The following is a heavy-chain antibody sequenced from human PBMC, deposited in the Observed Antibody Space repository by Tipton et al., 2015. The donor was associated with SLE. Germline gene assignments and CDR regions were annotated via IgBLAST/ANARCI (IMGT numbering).Heavy chain of an antibody. CDR1: GGSFSGYY. CDR2: INHSGST. D-gene: IGHD2-2*02. CDR3: ARSPPCSSTSCYRNWFDP. J-gene: IGHJ5*02. Sequence: TLSLTCAVYGGSFSGYYWSWIRQPPGKGLEWIGEINHSGSTNYNPSPKSRVTISVDTSKNQFSLKLSSVTAADTAVYYCARSPPCSSTSCYRNWFDPWGQGTLVTVSS. V-gene: IGHV4-34*01.